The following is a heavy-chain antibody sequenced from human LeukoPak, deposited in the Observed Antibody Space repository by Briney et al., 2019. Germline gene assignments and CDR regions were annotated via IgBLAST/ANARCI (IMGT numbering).Heavy chain of an antibody. CDR3: AREGNYDILTGYYRGGIDY. V-gene: IGHV3-30*03. J-gene: IGHJ4*02. Sequence: PGGSLRLSCAASGFTFSSYGMHWVRQAPGKGLEWVAVISYDGSNKYYADSVKGRFTISRDNSKNTLYLQMNSLRAEDTAVYYCAREGNYDILTGYYRGGIDYWGQGTLVTVSS. CDR1: GFTFSSYG. D-gene: IGHD3-9*01. CDR2: ISYDGSNK.